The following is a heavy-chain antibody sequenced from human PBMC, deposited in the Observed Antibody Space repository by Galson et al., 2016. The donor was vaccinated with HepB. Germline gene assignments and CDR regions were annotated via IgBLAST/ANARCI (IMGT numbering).Heavy chain of an antibody. V-gene: IGHV3-74*01. J-gene: IGHJ3*01. D-gene: IGHD2-21*02. Sequence: SLRLSCAASGFTFSTYSMNRVRQAPGKGLVWLSRINSDGTTIEDADSGRGRFSISRDNAQNTLYLQMNTLRAEDTAVYYCARSCGGDCRDVFDLWGQGTMVIVSS. CDR2: INSDGTTI. CDR1: GFTFSTYS. CDR3: ARSCGGDCRDVFDL.